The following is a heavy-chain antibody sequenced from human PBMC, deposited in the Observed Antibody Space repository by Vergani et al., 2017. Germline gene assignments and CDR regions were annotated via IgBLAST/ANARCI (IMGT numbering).Heavy chain of an antibody. CDR1: GFTFDDYA. V-gene: IGHV3-9*01. CDR3: ARDSPPSWGYYFDY. CDR2: ISWNSGSI. J-gene: IGHJ4*02. D-gene: IGHD3-16*01. Sequence: VQLVESGGGVVQPGRSLRLSCAASGFTFDDYAMHWVRQAPGKGLEWVSGISWNSGSIGYADSVKGRFTISRDNAKNSLYLQMNSLRAEDTAVYYCARDSPPSWGYYFDYWGQGTLVTVSS.